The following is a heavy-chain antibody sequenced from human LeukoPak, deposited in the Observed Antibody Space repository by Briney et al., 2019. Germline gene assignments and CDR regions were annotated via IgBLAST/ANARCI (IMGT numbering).Heavy chain of an antibody. J-gene: IGHJ5*02. Sequence: ASVKVSCKASGGTFSSYAISWVRQAPGQGLEWMGGIIPIFGTANYAQKFQGRVTITADKSTSTAYMELSSLRSEDTAVYYCARDHPYYDILTGYFPLNWFDPWGQGTLVTVSS. CDR1: GGTFSSYA. D-gene: IGHD3-9*01. CDR3: ARDHPYYDILTGYFPLNWFDP. CDR2: IIPIFGTA. V-gene: IGHV1-69*06.